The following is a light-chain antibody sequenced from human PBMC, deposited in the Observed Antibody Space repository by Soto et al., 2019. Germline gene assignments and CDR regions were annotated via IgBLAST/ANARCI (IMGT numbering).Light chain of an antibody. Sequence: EIVLTQSPGSLSLSPGEGATLFCRASQSVSSNFFAWYQQKPGQAPRLLINGASTRATGIPDRFSGSGSGTDFTLTISRLEPEDFAVYYCQQYASSVTFGQETKVEIK. V-gene: IGKV3-20*01. CDR3: QQYASSVT. J-gene: IGKJ1*01. CDR1: QSVSSNF. CDR2: GAS.